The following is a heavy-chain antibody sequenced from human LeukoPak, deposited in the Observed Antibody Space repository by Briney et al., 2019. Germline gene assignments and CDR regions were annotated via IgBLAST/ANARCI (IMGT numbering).Heavy chain of an antibody. J-gene: IGHJ5*02. CDR1: GASISSYY. CDR2: IYYSGST. V-gene: IGHV4-59*01. D-gene: IGHD3-22*01. CDR3: ARHRYYYDSSGYYYQP. Sequence: PSGTLSLTCDVSGASISSYYWSWIRQPPGKGLEWIGYIYYSGSTNYNPSLKSRVTISVDTSENQFSLRLSSVTAADTAVYYCARHRYYYDSSGYYYQPWGQGTLVTVSS.